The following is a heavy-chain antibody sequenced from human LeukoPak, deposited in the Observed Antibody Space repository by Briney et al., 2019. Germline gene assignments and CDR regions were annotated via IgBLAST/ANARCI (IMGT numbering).Heavy chain of an antibody. D-gene: IGHD6-13*01. CDR2: ISYDGSNK. Sequence: GGSLGLSCAASGFTFSSYAMHWVRQAPGKGREGVAVISYDGSNKYYADSVKGRFTISRDNSKNTLYLQMNSLRAEDTAVYYCASLSSWYAMDAFDIWGQGTMVTVSS. CDR1: GFTFSSYA. J-gene: IGHJ3*02. CDR3: ASLSSWYAMDAFDI. V-gene: IGHV3-30*04.